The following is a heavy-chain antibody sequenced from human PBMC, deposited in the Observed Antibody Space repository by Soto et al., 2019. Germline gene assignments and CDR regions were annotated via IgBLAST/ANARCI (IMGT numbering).Heavy chain of an antibody. CDR3: ARLVQKEGGILSNYYYGVDV. V-gene: IGHV4-61*01. D-gene: IGHD2-2*01. Sequence: QVQLQESGPGLVKPSETLSLSCTVSGGSVSSGYYYWSWIRQPPGKALEWIGYIDYSGSANYNPSIKSRVTVSVDTSKNQFSLKLSSVTAADTAVYYCARLVQKEGGILSNYYYGVDVWGQGTSVTVSS. CDR1: GGSVSSGYYY. CDR2: IDYSGSA. J-gene: IGHJ6*02.